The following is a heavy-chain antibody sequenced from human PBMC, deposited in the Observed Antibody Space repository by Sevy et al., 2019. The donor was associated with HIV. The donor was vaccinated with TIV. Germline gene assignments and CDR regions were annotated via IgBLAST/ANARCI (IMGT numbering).Heavy chain of an antibody. CDR3: ARDCNSASCLWGMDV. CDR2: IKLDGSEK. Sequence: GGSLRLSCVASGFTFRSYWISWVRQAPGKGLEWVANIKLDGSEKYYVDSVKGRFTISRDNAKNSLFLQMNSLRAEDTAVYYCARDCNSASCLWGMDVWGQGTTVTVSS. V-gene: IGHV3-7*03. D-gene: IGHD2-2*01. J-gene: IGHJ6*02. CDR1: GFTFRSYW.